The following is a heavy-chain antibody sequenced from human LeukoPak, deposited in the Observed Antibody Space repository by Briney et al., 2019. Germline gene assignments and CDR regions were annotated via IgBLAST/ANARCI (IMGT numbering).Heavy chain of an antibody. V-gene: IGHV4-38-2*02. CDR1: GYSISSGYY. D-gene: IGHD1-26*01. CDR2: IYRSGST. J-gene: IGHJ6*03. CDR3: ARTGAGYYYYYMDV. Sequence: PSETLSLTCIVSGYSISSGYYWGWIRQPPGKGLEWIATIYRSGSTYSNPSLRGRVTISVDTSKNQFSLKLSSVTAADTAVYYCARTGAGYYYYYMDVWGKGTTVTVSS.